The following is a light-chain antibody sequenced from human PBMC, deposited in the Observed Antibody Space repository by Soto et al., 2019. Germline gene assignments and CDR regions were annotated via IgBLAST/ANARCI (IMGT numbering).Light chain of an antibody. J-gene: IGKJ3*01. V-gene: IGKV1-5*03. Sequence: DLQMTQSPSTLSASIGDRVTITCRASQSINTWLAWYQQKPGKAPKLLIYKASTLESGVPSRFSGSGSGTEFTLTIGCLQLDDFATYYCQHYNSYSEFTFGPGTKVDIK. CDR1: QSINTW. CDR2: KAS. CDR3: QHYNSYSEFT.